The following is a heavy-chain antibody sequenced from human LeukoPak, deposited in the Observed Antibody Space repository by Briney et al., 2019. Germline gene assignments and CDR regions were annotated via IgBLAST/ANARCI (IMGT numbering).Heavy chain of an antibody. J-gene: IGHJ4*02. CDR2: ISAYNGYT. D-gene: IGHD1-26*01. CDR1: GYTFTTYN. Sequence: ASVKVSCKASGYTFTTYNIIWVRQAPGQGLEWMGWISAYNGYTNYAQKFQGRVTMTTDTSTSTAYMELRSLRSDDTAVYYCARGYSGSYGFDYWGQGTLVTVSS. CDR3: ARGYSGSYGFDY. V-gene: IGHV1-18*01.